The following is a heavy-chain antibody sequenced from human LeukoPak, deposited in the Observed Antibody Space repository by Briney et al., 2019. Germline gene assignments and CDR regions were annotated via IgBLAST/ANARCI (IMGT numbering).Heavy chain of an antibody. CDR2: IWYDGSNK. V-gene: IGHV3-33*01. Sequence: GGSLRLSCAASGFTFSSYDMHWVRQAPGKGLEWVAVIWYDGSNKYYADSVKGRFTISRDNSKNTLYLQMNSLRAEDTAVYYCARDLAYYYDKGIDYWGQGTLVTVSS. CDR1: GFTFSSYD. J-gene: IGHJ4*02. D-gene: IGHD3-22*01. CDR3: ARDLAYYYDKGIDY.